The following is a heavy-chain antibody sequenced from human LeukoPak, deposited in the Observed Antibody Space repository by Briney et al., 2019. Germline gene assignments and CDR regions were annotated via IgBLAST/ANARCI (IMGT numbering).Heavy chain of an antibody. CDR3: TRQSSSNAFEI. CDR1: GFTFSDHW. Sequence: PGGSLRLSCSASGFTFSDHWLSWVRQAPGKELEWVASIKNDETEKRYVDSTQGRFTISRDNAKNSMYLQMNSLRAEDTATYYCTRQSSSNAFEIWGQGTMVTVS. D-gene: IGHD2-2*01. J-gene: IGHJ3*02. V-gene: IGHV3-7*05. CDR2: IKNDETEK.